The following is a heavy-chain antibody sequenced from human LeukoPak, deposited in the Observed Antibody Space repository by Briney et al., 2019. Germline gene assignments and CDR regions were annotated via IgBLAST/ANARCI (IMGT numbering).Heavy chain of an antibody. CDR2: INHSGST. CDR1: GGSISSGSYY. CDR3: ARGRGSGWHAGSGPYYFDY. Sequence: SETLSLTCTVSGGSISSGSYYWSWIRQPPGKGLEWIGEINHSGSTNYNPSLKSRVTISVDTSKNQFSLKLSSVTAADTAVYYCARGRGSGWHAGSGPYYFDYWGQGTLVTVSS. V-gene: IGHV4-39*07. J-gene: IGHJ4*02. D-gene: IGHD6-19*01.